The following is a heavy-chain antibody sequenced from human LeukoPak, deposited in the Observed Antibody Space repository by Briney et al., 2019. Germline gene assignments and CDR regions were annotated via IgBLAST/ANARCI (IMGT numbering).Heavy chain of an antibody. CDR2: IYTSGST. D-gene: IGHD3-9*01. CDR3: ARGGRYFDWLLHFDY. V-gene: IGHV4-4*07. Sequence: SETLSLTCTVSGYSISIGYYWSWIRQPAGKGLEWIGRIYTSGSTNYNPSLKSRVTMSVDTSKNQFSLKLSSVTAADTAVYYCARGGRYFDWLLHFDYWGQGTLVTVSS. J-gene: IGHJ4*02. CDR1: GYSISIGYY.